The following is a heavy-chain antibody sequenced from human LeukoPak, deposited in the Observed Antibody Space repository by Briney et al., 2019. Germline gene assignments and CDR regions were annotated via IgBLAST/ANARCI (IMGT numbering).Heavy chain of an antibody. J-gene: IGHJ4*02. CDR1: GFTYSNHA. Sequence: GGSLRLSCAASGFTYSNHAMSWVRQAPGKGLEWVSAIRSNGGDTHYADSVKGRFTTYRDNSKSTVYLQMNSLRAEDTAIYYCAKDHVPSYWGQGTLVTVSS. D-gene: IGHD6-6*01. CDR2: IRSNGGDT. V-gene: IGHV3-23*01. CDR3: AKDHVPSY.